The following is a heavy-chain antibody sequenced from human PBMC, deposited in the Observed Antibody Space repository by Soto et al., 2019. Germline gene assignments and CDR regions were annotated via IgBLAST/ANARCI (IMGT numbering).Heavy chain of an antibody. CDR1: GGCISSYY. CDR3: ARYSGRYSYNWFDP. CDR2: IYYSGTT. J-gene: IGHJ5*02. Sequence: PSETLALTCTVSGGCISSYYLSWIRQPPGKGLEWIGYIYYSGTTNYNPSLKSRVTISVDTSKNQFSLKLSPVTAADTAVYYCARYSGRYSYNWFDPRGQGTLVTVSS. D-gene: IGHD1-26*01. V-gene: IGHV4-59*01.